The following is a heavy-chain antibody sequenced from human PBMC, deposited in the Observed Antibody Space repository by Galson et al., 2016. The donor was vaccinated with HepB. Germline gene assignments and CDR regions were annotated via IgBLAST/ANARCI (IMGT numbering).Heavy chain of an antibody. CDR3: TTGYGDYQVPSRWGLDP. D-gene: IGHD4-17*01. Sequence: SLRLSCAASGLNFKYVWMSWVRQAPGKGLEWVGRIRSQTDGATTHYAAPVSGRFTISRDDSKSTLYLDMSSLESDDTAMYYCTTGYGDYQVPSRWGLDPWGQGTLVTVAS. V-gene: IGHV3-15*01. CDR2: IRSQTDGATT. J-gene: IGHJ5*02. CDR1: GLNFKYVW.